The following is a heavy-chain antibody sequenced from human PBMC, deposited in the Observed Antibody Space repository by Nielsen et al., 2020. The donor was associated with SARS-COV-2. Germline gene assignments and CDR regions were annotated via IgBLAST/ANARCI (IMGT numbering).Heavy chain of an antibody. J-gene: IGHJ6*03. Sequence: SETLSLTCSVSGDSVNSGTYYWSWIRQHPGKGLEWIGYIYYSGSTYYNPSLKSRVTISVDTSKNQFSLKLSSVTAADTAVYYCAGIEYEGYYYYYYYMDVWGKGTTVTVSS. CDR1: GDSVNSGTYY. D-gene: IGHD6-6*01. V-gene: IGHV4-31*03. CDR2: IYYSGST. CDR3: AGIEYEGYYYYYYYMDV.